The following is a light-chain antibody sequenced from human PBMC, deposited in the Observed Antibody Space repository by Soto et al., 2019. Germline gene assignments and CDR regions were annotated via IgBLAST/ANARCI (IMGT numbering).Light chain of an antibody. CDR3: CSYAGSSNWV. Sequence: QSALTQPASVSGSPGQSITISCTGTSSDVGTYNLVSWYQQHPGKAPKLMIYEVNKRPSGVSNRFSGSKSGSTASLTISGLQAEDEADYYCCSYAGSSNWVFGGGTKLTVL. CDR1: SSDVGTYNL. J-gene: IGLJ3*02. V-gene: IGLV2-23*02. CDR2: EVN.